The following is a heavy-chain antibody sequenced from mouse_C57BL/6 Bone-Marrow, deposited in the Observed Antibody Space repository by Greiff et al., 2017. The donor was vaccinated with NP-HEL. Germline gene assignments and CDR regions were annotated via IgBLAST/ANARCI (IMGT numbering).Heavy chain of an antibody. D-gene: IGHD2-1*01. J-gene: IGHJ2*01. V-gene: IGHV5-6*01. CDR3: ARQCNYAPSYFDY. CDR1: GFTFSSYG. Sequence: EVQLVESGGDLVKPGGSLKLSCAASGFTFSSYGMSWVRQTPDKRLEWVATISSGGSYTYYPDSVKGRFTISRDNAKNTLYLQMSSLKSEDTAMYYCARQCNYAPSYFDYWGQGTTLTVSS. CDR2: ISSGGSYT.